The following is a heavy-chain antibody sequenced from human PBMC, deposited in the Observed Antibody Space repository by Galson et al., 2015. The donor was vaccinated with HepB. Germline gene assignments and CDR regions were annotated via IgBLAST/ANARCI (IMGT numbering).Heavy chain of an antibody. CDR2: ISGRGGST. D-gene: IGHD3-9*01. CDR1: GFTFRSYA. Sequence: SLRLSCAASGFTFRSYAMSWVRQAPGKGLEWVSGISGRGGSTYYTDSVKGRFTISRDNSQNMLYLQMSSRRAEDKAVYYCAKERYDDTLTGYYTHWGQGTLVTVSS. J-gene: IGHJ4*02. V-gene: IGHV3-23*01. CDR3: AKERYDDTLTGYYTH.